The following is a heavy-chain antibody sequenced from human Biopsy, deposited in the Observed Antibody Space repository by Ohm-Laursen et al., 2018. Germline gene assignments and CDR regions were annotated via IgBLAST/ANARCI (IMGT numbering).Heavy chain of an antibody. V-gene: IGHV4-59*11. Sequence: SETLSLTCTVSGGSFTGHYWSWIRQPPGKGLEWIGHISYTGYTSYNASLKSRVTISVDTSKNQFSLKLNSVTAADTAVYFCARDSRGGHLNTTLITGKNLDSWGQGILVTVSS. D-gene: IGHD3-16*01. CDR2: ISYTGYT. J-gene: IGHJ4*02. CDR1: GGSFTGHY. CDR3: ARDSRGGHLNTTLITGKNLDS.